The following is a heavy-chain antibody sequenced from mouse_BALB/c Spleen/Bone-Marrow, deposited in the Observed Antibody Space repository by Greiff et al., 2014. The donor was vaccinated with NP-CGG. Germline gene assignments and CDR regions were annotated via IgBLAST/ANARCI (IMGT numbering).Heavy chain of an antibody. CDR3: AKRYGNYDWYFDV. CDR1: GFSLNDYG. J-gene: IGHJ1*01. CDR2: IWGGGST. V-gene: IGHV2-6-5*01. Sequence: VQLQQSGPGLVAPSQSLSITCTVSGFSLNDYGVSWIRQPPGKGLEWLGVIWGGGSTYYNSALKSRLSISKDNSKSQVFLKMNSLQTDDTAMYYCAKRYGNYDWYFDVWGAGTTVTVPS. D-gene: IGHD2-1*01.